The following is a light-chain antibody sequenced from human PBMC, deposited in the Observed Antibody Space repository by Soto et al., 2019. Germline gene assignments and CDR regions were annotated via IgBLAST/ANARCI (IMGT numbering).Light chain of an antibody. CDR2: EVS. CDR3: TSYVGSNIWV. Sequence: QSVLTQPPSASGSPGQSVTISCTGTSSDVGAYKYVSWYQQYPGKAPKLMIYEVSKRPSGVPDRFSGSKSGNTASLTVSGLQAEDEADYYCTSYVGSNIWVXGGGXKVTVL. V-gene: IGLV2-8*01. J-gene: IGLJ3*02. CDR1: SSDVGAYKY.